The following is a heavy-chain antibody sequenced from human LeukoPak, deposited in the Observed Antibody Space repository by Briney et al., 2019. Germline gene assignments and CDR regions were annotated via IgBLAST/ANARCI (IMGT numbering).Heavy chain of an antibody. CDR1: GFTFSSYS. CDR3: ARVSTKNNIRYFDWLGMDAFDI. J-gene: IGHJ3*02. V-gene: IGHV3-21*01. D-gene: IGHD3-9*01. Sequence: NPGGSLRLSCAASGFTFSSYSMNWVRQAPGKGLEWVSTISNSSSYIYYADSVKGRFTIPRDNAKNTLYLQMNSLRAEDTAVYYCARVSTKNNIRYFDWLGMDAFDIWGQGTMVTVSS. CDR2: ISNSSSYI.